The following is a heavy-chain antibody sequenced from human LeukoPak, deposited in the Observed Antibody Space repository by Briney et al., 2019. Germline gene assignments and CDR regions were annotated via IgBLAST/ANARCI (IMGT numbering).Heavy chain of an antibody. Sequence: ASVKVSCKVSGYTLTELSMHWVRQAPGKGLEWMGGFDPEDGETVYAQKFQGRVTMTEDTSTDTAYMELSSLRSEDTAVYYCATVRGMVRGVITASWAFDIWGQGTMVTVSS. CDR2: FDPEDGET. J-gene: IGHJ3*02. CDR1: GYTLTELS. V-gene: IGHV1-24*01. D-gene: IGHD3-10*01. CDR3: ATVRGMVRGVITASWAFDI.